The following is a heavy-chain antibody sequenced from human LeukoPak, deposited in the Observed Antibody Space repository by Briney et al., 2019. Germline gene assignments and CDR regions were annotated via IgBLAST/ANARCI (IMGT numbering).Heavy chain of an antibody. CDR2: IYYSGGT. Sequence: SETLSLTCTVSGGSISSYYWSWIRQPPGKGLEWIGYIYYSGGTNYNPSLKSRVTISVDTSKNQFSLKLSSVTAADTAVYYCASFYDSSGYFGYWGQGTLVTVSS. J-gene: IGHJ4*02. CDR1: GGSISSYY. D-gene: IGHD3-22*01. CDR3: ASFYDSSGYFGY. V-gene: IGHV4-59*01.